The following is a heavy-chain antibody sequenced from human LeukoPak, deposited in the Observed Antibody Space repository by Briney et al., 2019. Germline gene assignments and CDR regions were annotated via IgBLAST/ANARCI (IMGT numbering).Heavy chain of an antibody. CDR2: INPNSGGT. V-gene: IGHV1-2*02. D-gene: IGHD3-16*01. Sequence: ASVKVSCKASGYTFTGYYMHWVRQAPGQGLEWMGWINPNSGGTNYAQKFQGRVTMTRDTSISTAYMELSRLRSDDRAVYYCARVVSVTTFYYYGMDVWGQGTTVTVSS. CDR1: GYTFTGYY. J-gene: IGHJ6*02. CDR3: ARVVSVTTFYYYGMDV.